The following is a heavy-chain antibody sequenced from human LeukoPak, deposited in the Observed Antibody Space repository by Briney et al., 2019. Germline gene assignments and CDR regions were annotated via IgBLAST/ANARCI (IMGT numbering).Heavy chain of an antibody. CDR2: MNPNSGNT. D-gene: IGHD3-10*01. Sequence: ASVKVSCKASGYTFTSYDINWVRQATGQGLEWMGWMNPNSGNTGYAQKFQGRVTITRNTSIGTAYMELSSLRSEDTAVYYCARGAAPRGYYYYMDVWGKGTTVTVSS. V-gene: IGHV1-8*03. CDR3: ARGAAPRGYYYYMDV. J-gene: IGHJ6*03. CDR1: GYTFTSYD.